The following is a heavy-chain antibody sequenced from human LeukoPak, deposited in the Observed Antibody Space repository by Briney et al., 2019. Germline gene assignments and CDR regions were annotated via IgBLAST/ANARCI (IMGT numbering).Heavy chain of an antibody. CDR1: GFTFSSYG. CDR2: ISGSGGNT. Sequence: GGSLRLSCAASGFTFSSYGMSWVRQAPGKGLEWVSSISGSGGNTYYADSVKGRFTISRDNSKSTVSLQMNSLRAEDTAVYHCAKTNGYYDYWGPGTLVTVSS. V-gene: IGHV3-23*01. J-gene: IGHJ4*02. CDR3: AKTNGYYDY. D-gene: IGHD3-22*01.